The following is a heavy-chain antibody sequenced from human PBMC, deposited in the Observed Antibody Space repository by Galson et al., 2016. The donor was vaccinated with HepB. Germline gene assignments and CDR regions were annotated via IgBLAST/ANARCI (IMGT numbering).Heavy chain of an antibody. CDR2: VFHNGRT. D-gene: IGHD3-10*01. V-gene: IGHV4-59*01. Sequence: SETLSLTCTVSGGSISTDYWTWIRQAPGRGLEWIGYVFHNGRTDYNPSLKSRVTISVDTSKKQFSLKVSSVTAADTAVYYCARDVGYYGPDNYESYYYIMDVWGQGTTVTVS. J-gene: IGHJ6*02. CDR1: GGSISTDY. CDR3: ARDVGYYGPDNYESYYYIMDV.